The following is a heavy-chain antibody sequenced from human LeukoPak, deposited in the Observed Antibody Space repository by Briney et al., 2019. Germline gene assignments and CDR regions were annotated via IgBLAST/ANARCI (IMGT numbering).Heavy chain of an antibody. Sequence: PSETLSLTCSVSTDSTNTYYWSWIRQSPGKGLEWIVHIYHSGSTDYNPSFKSRVTISIDMSKKEFSLKLTSVTGADTAMYYRVRLRWELLAPYFDHWGQGAFVIVSS. CDR2: IYHSGST. D-gene: IGHD2-15*01. CDR3: VRLRWELLAPYFDH. CDR1: TDSTNTYY. J-gene: IGHJ4*02. V-gene: IGHV4-59*01.